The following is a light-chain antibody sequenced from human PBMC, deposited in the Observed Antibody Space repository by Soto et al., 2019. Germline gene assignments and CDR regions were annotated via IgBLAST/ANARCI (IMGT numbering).Light chain of an antibody. CDR3: SSYTSSSTPV. CDR1: SSDVGGYNY. Sequence: QSVLTQPASVSGSPGQSITISCTGTSSDVGGYNYVSWYQQHPGKAPKLMIYDVSTRPSGVSNRFSGSKSGNTASLTISGFQAEDEADYYCSSYTSSSTPVFGGGTKVTVL. J-gene: IGLJ2*01. CDR2: DVS. V-gene: IGLV2-14*01.